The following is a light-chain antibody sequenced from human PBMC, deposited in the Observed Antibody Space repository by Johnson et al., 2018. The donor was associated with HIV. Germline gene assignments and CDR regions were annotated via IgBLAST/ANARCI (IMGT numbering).Light chain of an antibody. J-gene: IGLJ1*01. CDR2: DNH. CDR1: RSNIGNNY. V-gene: IGLV1-51*01. Sequence: QSVLTQPPSVSAAPGQRVTISCSGGRSNIGNNYVSWYQQLPGTAPKLLIFDNHKRPSGIPDRFSGSKSGTSATLGITGLQTGDEADYYCGTWDSSLRAYVCGTGTKVTVL. CDR3: GTWDSSLRAYV.